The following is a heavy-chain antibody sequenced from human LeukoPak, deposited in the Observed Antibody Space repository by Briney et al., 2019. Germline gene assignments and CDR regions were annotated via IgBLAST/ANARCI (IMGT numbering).Heavy chain of an antibody. V-gene: IGHV3-74*01. Sequence: PGGSLRLSCAASGFTFSSYWMHWVRQAPGKGLVWVSRIDSDGSSTSYADSVKGRFTISRDNAKNTLYLQMNSLRAEDTAVYYCARLVRGVQYNWFDPWGQGTLVTVSS. J-gene: IGHJ5*02. CDR3: ARLVRGVQYNWFDP. CDR2: IDSDGSST. CDR1: GFTFSSYW. D-gene: IGHD3-10*01.